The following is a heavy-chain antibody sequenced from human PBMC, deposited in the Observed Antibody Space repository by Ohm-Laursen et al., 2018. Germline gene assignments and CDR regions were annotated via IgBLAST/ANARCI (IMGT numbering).Heavy chain of an antibody. D-gene: IGHD6-19*01. J-gene: IGHJ4*02. CDR2: ISHTSSHI. CDR3: ARDQYSGWYSDY. V-gene: IGHV3-48*01. Sequence: SLRLSCAASGFPFSGYSINWVRQAPGKGLEWISYISHTSSHIYYTDSVKGRFTISRDNGRNSVYLEMGSLRADDTAVYYCARDQYSGWYSDYWGQGTLVTVSS. CDR1: GFPFSGYS.